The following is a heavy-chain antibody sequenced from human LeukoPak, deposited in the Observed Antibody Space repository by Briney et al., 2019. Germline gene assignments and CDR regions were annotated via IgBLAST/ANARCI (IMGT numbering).Heavy chain of an antibody. D-gene: IGHD5-18*01. Sequence: ASVTVSCKASGYTFTSFYMHWVRQAPGQGLEWMGGIIPIFGTANYAQKFQGRVTITADESTSTAYMELSSLRSEDTAVYYCARGLDTAMAYDAFDIWGQGTMVTVSS. J-gene: IGHJ3*02. CDR3: ARGLDTAMAYDAFDI. CDR1: GYTFTSFY. CDR2: IIPIFGTA. V-gene: IGHV1-69*13.